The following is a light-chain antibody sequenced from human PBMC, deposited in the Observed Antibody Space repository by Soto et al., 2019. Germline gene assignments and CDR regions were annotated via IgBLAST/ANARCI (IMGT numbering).Light chain of an antibody. Sequence: ETLLTQSPATLSLSPPEVAALSVMASQSVCNDLAWYQQKPGQAPGLLVYDASARATGIPARFSGSGSGTDFTLTISSLEPEDFAVYYCQQHAHWPLTFGGGTKV. CDR2: DAS. CDR3: QQHAHWPLT. J-gene: IGKJ4*01. V-gene: IGKV3-11*01. CDR1: QSVCND.